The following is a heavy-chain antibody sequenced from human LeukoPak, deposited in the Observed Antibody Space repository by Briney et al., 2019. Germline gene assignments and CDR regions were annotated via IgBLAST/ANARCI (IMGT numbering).Heavy chain of an antibody. Sequence: ASVKVSCKASGYSFSDYYIHWVRQAPGQGLEWMGIINPSGGSTRYAQKFQGRVTMTRDTSTSTVYMELSSLRSEDTAVYYCARNPVTTKYFDYWGQGTLVTVSS. D-gene: IGHD4-17*01. J-gene: IGHJ4*02. CDR3: ARNPVTTKYFDY. CDR1: GYSFSDYY. V-gene: IGHV1-46*01. CDR2: INPSGGST.